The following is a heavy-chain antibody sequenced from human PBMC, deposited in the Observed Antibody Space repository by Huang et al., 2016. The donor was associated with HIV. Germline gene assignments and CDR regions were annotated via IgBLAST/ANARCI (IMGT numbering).Heavy chain of an antibody. Sequence: QVQLQESGPGLVKPSETLSLTCTVSGGSINSYYWSWIRQPPGKGLEWIGYIHYSGSTIYNPSRKRRVTISVDTSKNRFSLKLSSVTAADTAMYYCARNYYDNVDWYFDLWGRGTLVTVSS. D-gene: IGHD3-22*01. V-gene: IGHV4-59*01. CDR1: GGSINSYY. J-gene: IGHJ2*01. CDR3: ARNYYDNVDWYFDL. CDR2: IHYSGST.